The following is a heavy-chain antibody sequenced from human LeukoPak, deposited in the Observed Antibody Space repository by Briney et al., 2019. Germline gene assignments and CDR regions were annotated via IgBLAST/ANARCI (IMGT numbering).Heavy chain of an antibody. CDR3: ARHRPGERRFDP. V-gene: IGHV4-59*08. CDR1: GGSISSDY. J-gene: IGHJ5*02. D-gene: IGHD3-16*01. Sequence: PSETLSLTCTVSGGSISSDYWSWIRQPPGKGLEWIGYISYSGNTNYNPSLKSRVTISVDTSKNQFSLKLSSVTAADTAVYYCARHRPGERRFDPWGQGTLVTVSS. CDR2: ISYSGNT.